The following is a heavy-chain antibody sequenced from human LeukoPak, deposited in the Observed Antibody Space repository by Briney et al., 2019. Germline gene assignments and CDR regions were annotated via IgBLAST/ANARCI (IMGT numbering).Heavy chain of an antibody. CDR3: AKQAVAGSVDY. CDR1: GFMFSTYW. Sequence: PGGSLRLSCAASGFMFSTYWMSWVRQAPGKGLEWVANIKQDGGQKFYVDSVKGRFTISRDNAKNSLYLQMTSLRAEDTAVYYCAKQAVAGSVDYWGQGTLVTVSS. CDR2: IKQDGGQK. D-gene: IGHD6-19*01. J-gene: IGHJ4*02. V-gene: IGHV3-7*01.